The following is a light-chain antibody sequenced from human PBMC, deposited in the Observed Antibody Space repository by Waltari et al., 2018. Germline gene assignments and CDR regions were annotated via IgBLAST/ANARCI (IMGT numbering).Light chain of an antibody. J-gene: IGKJ4*01. V-gene: IGKV2-29*02. CDR2: EVS. CDR3: MQGIHLPLT. CDR1: PGLLHSDGNTY. Sequence: DIVLTQLPLPLSVTPGQPAPISSTPTPGLLHSDGNTYLYWYLQKPGQSPQLLIYEVSSRFSGVPARFSGSGSGTDFTLNISRVEAEDVGVYYCMQGIHLPLTFGGGTKVEIK.